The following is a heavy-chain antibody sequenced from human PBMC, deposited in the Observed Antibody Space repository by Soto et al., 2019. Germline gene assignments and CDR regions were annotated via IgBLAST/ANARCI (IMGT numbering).Heavy chain of an antibody. CDR1: GFTFSSYG. D-gene: IGHD5-12*01. Sequence: PGGSLRLSCAASGFTFSSYGMHWVRQAPGKGLEWVAVISNDGTKEYYADSVKGRFTISRDNSKNTLYLQMDGLRAEDTAVYYCVGRGNSYYHGMDVWGQGTTVTVSS. V-gene: IGHV3-30*03. J-gene: IGHJ6*02. CDR2: ISNDGTKE. CDR3: VGRGNSYYHGMDV.